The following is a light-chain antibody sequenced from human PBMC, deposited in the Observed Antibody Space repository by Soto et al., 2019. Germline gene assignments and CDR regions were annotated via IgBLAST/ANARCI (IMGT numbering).Light chain of an antibody. CDR3: QPYEHRQS. CDR2: AAS. V-gene: IGKV1-39*01. CDR1: RSISSY. J-gene: IGKJ5*01. Sequence: DNQMTQRRASLAASGGERGTITCRASRSISSYLNWYQQKPGKATKLLIYAASSLQSGVPSRFRGSGSGTAFTFTIRCLQPEDLAPYYCQPYEHRQSVAQGTRPE.